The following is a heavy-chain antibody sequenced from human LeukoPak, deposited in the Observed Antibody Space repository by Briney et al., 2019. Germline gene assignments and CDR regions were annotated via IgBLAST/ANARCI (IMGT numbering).Heavy chain of an antibody. CDR2: ISAYNGNT. CDR3: ARDPEPTYYGSGSYTQGCMDV. Sequence: ASVKVSCKASGYTFTSYGISWVRQAPGQGLEWMGWISAYNGNTNYAQKLQGRVTMTTDTSTSTAYMELRSLRSDDTAVYYCARDPEPTYYGSGSYTQGCMDVWGQGTTVTVSS. CDR1: GYTFTSYG. V-gene: IGHV1-18*01. J-gene: IGHJ6*02. D-gene: IGHD3-10*01.